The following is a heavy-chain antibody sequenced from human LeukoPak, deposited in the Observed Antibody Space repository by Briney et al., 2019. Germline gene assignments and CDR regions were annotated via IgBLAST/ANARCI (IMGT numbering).Heavy chain of an antibody. D-gene: IGHD3-22*01. CDR3: ARSQSKSDYYEDY. J-gene: IGHJ4*02. CDR2: IYYSGST. V-gene: IGHV4-31*03. Sequence: SETLSLTCTVSGGSISSGGYYWSWIRQHPGKGLEWIGYIYYSGSTYYNPSLKSRVTISVDTSKNQFSLKLSSVTAADTAVYYCARSQSKSDYYEDYWGQGTLVTVSS. CDR1: GGSISSGGYY.